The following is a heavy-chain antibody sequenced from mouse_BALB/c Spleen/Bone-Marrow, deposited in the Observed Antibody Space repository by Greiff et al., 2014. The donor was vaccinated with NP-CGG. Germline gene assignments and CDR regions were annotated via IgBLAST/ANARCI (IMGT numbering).Heavy chain of an antibody. CDR2: IDPANDNT. CDR1: GFNIKDIY. V-gene: IGHV14-3*02. CDR3: ANYGYDGGVFAY. Sequence: VQLKESGAELVKPGTSVTLSCTASGFNIKDIYMHWVKRRPGQGLEWIGRIDPANDNTKYDPKFQGKATITADTSSNTAYLHLSSLTSEDTAVYYCANYGYDGGVFAYWGQGTLVTVSA. J-gene: IGHJ3*01. D-gene: IGHD2-2*01.